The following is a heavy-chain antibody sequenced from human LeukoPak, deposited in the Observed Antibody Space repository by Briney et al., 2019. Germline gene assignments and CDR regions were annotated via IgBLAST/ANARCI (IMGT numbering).Heavy chain of an antibody. CDR3: AKTRLSSGSYFDAFDI. D-gene: IGHD1-26*01. CDR1: GYTFTSYG. Sequence: ASVKVSCKASGYTFTSYGISWVRQAPGQGLEWMGWISAYNGNTNYAQKLQGRVTMTTDTSTSTAYMELRSLRSDDTAVYYCAKTRLSSGSYFDAFDIWGQGTMVTVSS. CDR2: ISAYNGNT. V-gene: IGHV1-18*01. J-gene: IGHJ3*02.